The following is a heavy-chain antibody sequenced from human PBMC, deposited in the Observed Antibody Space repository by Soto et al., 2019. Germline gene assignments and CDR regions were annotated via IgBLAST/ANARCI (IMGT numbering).Heavy chain of an antibody. D-gene: IGHD3-16*02. Sequence: SETLSLTCAVYGGSFSGYYWSWIRQPPGKGLEWIGEINHSGSTNYNPSLKSRVTISVDTSKNQFSLKLSSVTAADTAVYYCARGKLSDYVWGSYRYHFDYWGQGTVVTVSS. CDR3: ARGKLSDYVWGSYRYHFDY. V-gene: IGHV4-34*01. CDR2: INHSGST. J-gene: IGHJ4*02. CDR1: GGSFSGYY.